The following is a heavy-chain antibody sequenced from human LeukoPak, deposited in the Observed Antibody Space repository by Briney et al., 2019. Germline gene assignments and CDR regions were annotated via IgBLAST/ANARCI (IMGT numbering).Heavy chain of an antibody. Sequence: PGGSLRLSCAASGFTFSSYAMSWVRQAPGNGLERVSAISGSGGNTFYADSVKGRFTISRDNSKNTLYLHMNSLRAEDTAVYYCAKTPVGVGDAFDIWGQGTMVTVSS. CDR1: GFTFSSYA. CDR3: AKTPVGVGDAFDI. D-gene: IGHD1-26*01. CDR2: ISGSGGNT. J-gene: IGHJ3*02. V-gene: IGHV3-23*01.